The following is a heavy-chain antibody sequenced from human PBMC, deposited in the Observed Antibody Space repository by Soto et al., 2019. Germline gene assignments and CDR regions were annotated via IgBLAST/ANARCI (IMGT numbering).Heavy chain of an antibody. Sequence: PGGSLRLSCAASGFTFSNYGMHWVRQAPGKGLEWVALISYDGSNQYYGDSVKGRFTISRDNSQNTLYLQMNSLRDDDTAVYYCAKCDYGPSDNWGQGTLVTVSS. CDR1: GFTFSNYG. CDR3: AKCDYGPSDN. CDR2: ISYDGSNQ. V-gene: IGHV3-30*18. D-gene: IGHD3-10*01. J-gene: IGHJ4*02.